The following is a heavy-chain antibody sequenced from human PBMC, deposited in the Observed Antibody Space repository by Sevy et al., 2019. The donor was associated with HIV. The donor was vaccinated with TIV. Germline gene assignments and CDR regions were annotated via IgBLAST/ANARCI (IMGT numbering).Heavy chain of an antibody. Sequence: ASVKVSCKASGGTFSSYAISWVRQAPGQGLAWMGGIIPIFGTANYAQKFQGRVTITADESTSKAYMELSSLRSEDTAVYYYACDGGPYYDGSSYYFDYWGQGTLVTVSS. CDR1: GGTFSSYA. J-gene: IGHJ4*02. D-gene: IGHD3-22*01. CDR2: IIPIFGTA. V-gene: IGHV1-69*13. CDR3: ACDGGPYYDGSSYYFDY.